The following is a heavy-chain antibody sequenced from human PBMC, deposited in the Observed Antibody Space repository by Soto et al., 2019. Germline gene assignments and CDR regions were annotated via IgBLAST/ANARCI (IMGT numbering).Heavy chain of an antibody. J-gene: IGHJ6*02. V-gene: IGHV5-51*01. Sequence: GESLKISCKGSGYSFTSYWIGWVRQMPGKGLEWMGIIYPGDSDTRYSPSFQGQVTISADKSISTAYPQWSSLKASDTAMYYYARQVPSKNIVVVPAAMDVWGQGTTVTVSS. CDR2: IYPGDSDT. CDR3: ARQVPSKNIVVVPAAMDV. CDR1: GYSFTSYW. D-gene: IGHD2-2*01.